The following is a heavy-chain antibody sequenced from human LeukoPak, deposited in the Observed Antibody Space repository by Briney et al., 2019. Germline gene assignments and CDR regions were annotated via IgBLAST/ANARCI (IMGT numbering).Heavy chain of an antibody. CDR1: GFTFSSYG. CDR2: IRYDGSNK. J-gene: IGHJ6*03. CDR3: AKAYSYYMDV. Sequence: PGGSLRLSCAASGFTFSSYGMHWVRQAPGKGLEWVAFIRYDGSNKKYADSVKGRVTISRDNSKNTMDLQMNGLRAEDTAVYYCAKAYSYYMDVWGKGTSVTVSS. V-gene: IGHV3-30*02.